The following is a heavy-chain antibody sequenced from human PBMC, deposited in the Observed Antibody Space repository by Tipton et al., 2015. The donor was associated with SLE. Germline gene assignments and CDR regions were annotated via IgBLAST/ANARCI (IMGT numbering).Heavy chain of an antibody. V-gene: IGHV3-11*01. D-gene: IGHD4-17*01. CDR3: AKDDYGDYGAFDI. CDR2: MSNTGSTA. CDR1: GFPFSDYY. J-gene: IGHJ3*02. Sequence: SLRLSCAASGFPFSDYYMTWIRQAPGKGLEWVSYMSNTGSTAYYADSVKGRFTISRDNSKNTLYLQMNSLRAEDTAVYYCAKDDYGDYGAFDIWGQGTMVTVSS.